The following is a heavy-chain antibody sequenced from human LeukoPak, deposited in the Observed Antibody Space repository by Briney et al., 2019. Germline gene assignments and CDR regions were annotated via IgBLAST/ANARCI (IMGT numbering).Heavy chain of an antibody. CDR1: GFTFRKYW. J-gene: IGHJ4*02. CDR3: ARGSRAAADSSDY. CDR2: INPDDGST. Sequence: GGSLRLSCAASGFTFRKYWLHWVRQAPGKGLVWVSRINPDDGSTSYADSVKGRFTISRDNAKSTLYLQMNSLRAEDTAVYYCARGSRAAADSSDYWGQGTLVTVSS. D-gene: IGHD6-13*01. V-gene: IGHV3-74*01.